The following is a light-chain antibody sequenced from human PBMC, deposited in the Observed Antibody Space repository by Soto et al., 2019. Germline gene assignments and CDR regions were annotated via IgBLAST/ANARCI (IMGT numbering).Light chain of an antibody. CDR3: QTWGTGIV. CDR1: SGHSSYA. Sequence: QPVLTQSPSASASLGASVKLTCTLSSGHSSYAIAWHQQQPEKGPRYLMKLSSDGSHYKGDGIPDRFSGSSSGAERYLTISSLQSEDEADYSCQTWGTGIVFGGGTQLTGL. J-gene: IGLJ2*01. V-gene: IGLV4-69*01. CDR2: LSSDGSH.